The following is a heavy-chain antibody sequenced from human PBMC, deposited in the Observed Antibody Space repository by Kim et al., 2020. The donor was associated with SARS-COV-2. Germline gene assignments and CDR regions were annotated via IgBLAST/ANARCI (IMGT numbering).Heavy chain of an antibody. CDR2: IRSKAYGGTT. V-gene: IGHV3-49*04. Sequence: GGSLRLSCTASGFTFGDYAMSWVRQAPGKGLEWVGFIRSKAYGGTTEYAASVKGRFTISRDDSKSIAYLQMNSLKTEDTAVYYCTRDLPGERYYDFWSGYYGAFDIWGQGTMVTVSS. CDR3: TRDLPGERYYDFWSGYYGAFDI. J-gene: IGHJ3*02. CDR1: GFTFGDYA. D-gene: IGHD3-3*01.